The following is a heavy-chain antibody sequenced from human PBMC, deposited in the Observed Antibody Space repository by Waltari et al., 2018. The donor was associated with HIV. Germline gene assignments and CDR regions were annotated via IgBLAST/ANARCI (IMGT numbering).Heavy chain of an antibody. CDR2: FDPEQGKT. V-gene: IGHV1-24*01. CDR1: GYTLSELS. Sequence: QVPLVQSGAEVKKPGASVKVSCTVSGYTLSELSMHWVRQAPGKGLEWMGGFDPEQGKTIYAQNFQGRVTMTEDAATDTAYMELNSLRSEDTAVYYCTTEGLYCSGGTCYSRFDPWGQGTLVTVSS. CDR3: TTEGLYCSGGTCYSRFDP. D-gene: IGHD2-15*01. J-gene: IGHJ5*02.